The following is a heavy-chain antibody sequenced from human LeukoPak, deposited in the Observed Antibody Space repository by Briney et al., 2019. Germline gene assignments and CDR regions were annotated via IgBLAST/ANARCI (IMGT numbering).Heavy chain of an antibody. CDR3: ARGGGNFDY. Sequence: GGSLRLSCAASEFTFSSYTINWVRQAPGKGLEWVSSINSTSTYISYADSVKGRFTISRDNAKNSLYLQMNSLRAEDTAVYYCARGGGNFDYWGQGTLVTVSS. CDR2: INSTSTYI. J-gene: IGHJ4*02. CDR1: EFTFSSYT. D-gene: IGHD2-15*01. V-gene: IGHV3-21*01.